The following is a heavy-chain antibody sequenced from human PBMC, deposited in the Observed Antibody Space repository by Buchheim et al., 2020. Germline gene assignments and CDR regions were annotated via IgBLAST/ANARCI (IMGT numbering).Heavy chain of an antibody. Sequence: EVQLVESGGGLVQPGGSLRLSCGASGFTFSSYWMSWVRQAPGKGLEWVANIKEDGSEKNYVDSVKGRFTIFRDNAKNSLYLQMNSLRAEDTAVYYCARGKSSTWYLNDAFDIWGQGT. CDR1: GFTFSSYW. CDR2: IKEDGSEK. J-gene: IGHJ3*02. V-gene: IGHV3-7*01. CDR3: ARGKSSTWYLNDAFDI. D-gene: IGHD6-13*01.